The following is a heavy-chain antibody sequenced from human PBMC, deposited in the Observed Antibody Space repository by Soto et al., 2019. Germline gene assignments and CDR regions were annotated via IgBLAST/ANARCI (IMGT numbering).Heavy chain of an antibody. CDR3: ASGSRVTGTTYYYYYYGMDV. V-gene: IGHV1-3*01. CDR1: VHTVTSYV. J-gene: IGHJ6*02. Sequence: ASVKVSGKASVHTVTSYVMHWVRQAPGQRLEWMGWINAGNGNTKYSQKFQGRVTITRDTSASTAYMELSSLRSEDTAVYYCASGSRVTGTTYYYYYYGMDVWGQGTTVTVSS. D-gene: IGHD1-7*01. CDR2: INAGNGNT.